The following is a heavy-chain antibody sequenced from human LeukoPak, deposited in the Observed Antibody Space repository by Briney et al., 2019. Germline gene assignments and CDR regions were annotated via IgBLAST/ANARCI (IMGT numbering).Heavy chain of an antibody. J-gene: IGHJ4*02. CDR2: INNDGSDV. Sequence: GGSLRLSCAASGFTFNTYWMHWVRQAPGKGLVWVSRINNDGSDVNYADSVKGRFTISRDNAKNILYLQMNSLRAEDTAVYYCAKDGPRREDTAPGDWGQGTLVTVSS. D-gene: IGHD5-18*01. CDR3: AKDGPRREDTAPGD. V-gene: IGHV3-74*01. CDR1: GFTFNTYW.